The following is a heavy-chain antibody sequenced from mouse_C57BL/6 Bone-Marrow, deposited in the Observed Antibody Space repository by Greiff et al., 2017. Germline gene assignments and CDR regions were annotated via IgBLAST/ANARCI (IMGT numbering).Heavy chain of an antibody. J-gene: IGHJ2*01. Sequence: QVQLQQSGAELVRPGASVTLSCKASGYTFTDYEMHWVKQTPVHGLAWIGAIDPENGGTAYNQKFKGKAILTADKSSSTAYMELRSLTSEDSAVYYCTEYGSSFDDWGQGTTLTVSS. V-gene: IGHV1-15*01. D-gene: IGHD1-1*01. CDR2: IDPENGGT. CDR3: TEYGSSFDD. CDR1: GYTFTDYE.